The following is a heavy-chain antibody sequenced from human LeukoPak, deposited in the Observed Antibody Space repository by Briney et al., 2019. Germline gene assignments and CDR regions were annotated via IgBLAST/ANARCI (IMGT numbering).Heavy chain of an antibody. D-gene: IGHD1-7*01. CDR2: IIPIFGTA. J-gene: IGHJ5*02. CDR3: ARDQELRRGWFDP. V-gene: IGHV1-69*05. Sequence: SVKVSCKASGGTFSSYAVSWVRQAPGQGLEWMGGIIPIFGTANYAQKFQGRVTITTDESTSTAYMELSSLRSEDTAVYYCARDQELRRGWFDPWGQGTLVTVSS. CDR1: GGTFSSYA.